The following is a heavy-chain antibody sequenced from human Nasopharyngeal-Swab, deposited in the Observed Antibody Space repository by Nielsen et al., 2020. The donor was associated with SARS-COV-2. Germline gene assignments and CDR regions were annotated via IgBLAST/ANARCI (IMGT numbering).Heavy chain of an antibody. V-gene: IGHV1-46*01. CDR2: IDPFSGST. CDR3: TRDQGGGDPYDS. D-gene: IGHD2-21*02. J-gene: IGHJ4*02. Sequence: ASVKVSCQASGFTVTSYYLNWVRQAPGQGLEWMGMIDPFSGSTSYAQRFQGRVTVTRDTSTSTVYMEVRSLRSEDTAVYYCTRDQGGGDPYDSWGQGTLVTVSS. CDR1: GFTVTSYY.